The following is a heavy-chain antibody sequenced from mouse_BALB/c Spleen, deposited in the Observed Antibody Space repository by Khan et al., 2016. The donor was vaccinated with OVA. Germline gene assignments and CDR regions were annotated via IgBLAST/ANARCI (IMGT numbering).Heavy chain of an antibody. CDR3: TRSYFNGYYFDQ. CDR2: ISGDSHTI. V-gene: IGHV5-17*02. D-gene: IGHD1-1*01. CDR1: GFTFSSFG. Sequence: EVELVESGGDLVQPGGSRKLSCVASGFTFSSFGMHWIRQAPEKGLEWVAYISGDSHTIYYADTVKGRFTISRDNPKNTLLPQMTSLRSEDMAMYYCTRSYFNGYYFDQWGQGTTLTVSS. J-gene: IGHJ2*01.